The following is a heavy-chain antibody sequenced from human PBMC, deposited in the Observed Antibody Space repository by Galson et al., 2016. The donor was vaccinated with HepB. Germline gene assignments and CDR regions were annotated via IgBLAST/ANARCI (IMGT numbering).Heavy chain of an antibody. J-gene: IGHJ4*01. V-gene: IGHV3-33*06. Sequence: SLRLSCAASGFTFNNYGMHWVRQAPGKGLEWVGVIWHDGSDKYYGDSVKGRFTISRDNSKNTLYLQMNSLRADDTAVYYCAKDRGYGCYADFDSWGQGILVTVSS. CDR1: GFTFNNYG. CDR3: AKDRGYGCYADFDS. D-gene: IGHD4-17*01. CDR2: IWHDGSDK.